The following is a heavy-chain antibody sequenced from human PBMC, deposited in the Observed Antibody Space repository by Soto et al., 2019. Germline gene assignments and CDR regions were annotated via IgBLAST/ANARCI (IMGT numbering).Heavy chain of an antibody. V-gene: IGHV1-69*13. CDR3: AGDRRYSSSWYEF. J-gene: IGHJ4*02. CDR2: IIPIFGTA. CDR1: GGTFSSYA. D-gene: IGHD6-13*01. Sequence: VASVKVSCKASGGTFSSYAISWVRQAPGQGLEWMGGIIPIFGTANYAQKFQGRVTITADESTSTAYMELSSLRSEDTAVYYCAGDRRYSSSWYEFWGQGTLVTVSS.